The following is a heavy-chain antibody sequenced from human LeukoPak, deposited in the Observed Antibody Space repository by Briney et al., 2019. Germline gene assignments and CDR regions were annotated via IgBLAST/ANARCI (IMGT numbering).Heavy chain of an antibody. Sequence: GGSLRLSCAASGFTFSSYSMNWVRQAPGKGLVWVSYISSSSSTIYYADSVKGRFTISRDNAKNSLYLQMNSLRDEDTAVYYCARDRRITISWYFDLWGRGTLVTVSS. CDR3: ARDRRITISWYFDL. CDR2: ISSSSSTI. J-gene: IGHJ2*01. V-gene: IGHV3-48*02. D-gene: IGHD3-9*01. CDR1: GFTFSSYS.